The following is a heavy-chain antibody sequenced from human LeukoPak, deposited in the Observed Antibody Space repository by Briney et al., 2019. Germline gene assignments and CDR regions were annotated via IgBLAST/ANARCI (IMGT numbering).Heavy chain of an antibody. CDR3: ARQLWGDY. V-gene: IGHV4-4*09. CDR2: FYTSGST. D-gene: IGHD5-18*01. Sequence: SETLSLTCTVSGGSISSYYWSWIRQPPGKGLEWIGYFYTSGSTNYNPSLKSRVTISVDTSKNQFSLKLSSVTAADTAVYYCARQLWGDYWGQGTLVTVSS. CDR1: GGSISSYY. J-gene: IGHJ4*02.